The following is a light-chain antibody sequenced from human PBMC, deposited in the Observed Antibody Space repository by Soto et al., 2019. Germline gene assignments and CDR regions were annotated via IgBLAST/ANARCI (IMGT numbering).Light chain of an antibody. CDR1: QSVSND. CDR2: GAS. J-gene: IGKJ1*01. Sequence: LSSPASQSVSNDLAWYQQRPGQAPRLLIYGASNRATGIPDRFSGSGSGTDFTLTFGRVKPEDLAFHYLKEYAHLPGKLGQGTKVDIK. CDR3: KEYAHLPGK. V-gene: IGKV3D-15*01.